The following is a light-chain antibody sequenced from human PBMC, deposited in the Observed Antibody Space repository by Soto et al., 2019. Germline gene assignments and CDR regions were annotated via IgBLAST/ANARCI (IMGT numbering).Light chain of an antibody. CDR3: QQYNSYSWT. V-gene: IGKV1-5*01. Sequence: DIQMTQSPSTLSASVGDRVTITCRASQSISSWLAWYQQKPGKVPKLLIYDASSLESGVPSRFSGNRSGTEFTLTISSLQPDDFATYYCQQYNSYSWTFGQGTKVEIK. CDR2: DAS. J-gene: IGKJ1*01. CDR1: QSISSW.